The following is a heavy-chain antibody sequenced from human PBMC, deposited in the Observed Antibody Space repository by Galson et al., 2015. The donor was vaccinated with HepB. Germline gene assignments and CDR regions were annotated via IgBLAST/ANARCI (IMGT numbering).Heavy chain of an antibody. V-gene: IGHV3-23*01. D-gene: IGHD6-13*01. Sequence: SLRLSCAASGFTFSSYAMSWVRQAPGKGLEWVSAISGSGGSTYYADSVKGRFTISRDNSKNTLYLQMNSLRAEDTAVYYCAKGQQLVRWFDPWGQGTLVTVSS. CDR1: GFTFSSYA. J-gene: IGHJ5*02. CDR3: AKGQQLVRWFDP. CDR2: ISGSGGST.